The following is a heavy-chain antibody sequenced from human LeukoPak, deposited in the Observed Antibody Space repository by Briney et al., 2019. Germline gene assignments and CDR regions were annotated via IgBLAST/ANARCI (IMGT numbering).Heavy chain of an antibody. V-gene: IGHV3-48*03. D-gene: IGHD3-22*01. Sequence: GGSLCLSCAASGFTFSSYEMNWVRQAPGKGLEWVSYISSSGSTIYYADSVKGRFTISRDNAKNSLYLQMNSLRAEDTAVYYCARDGYYYDSSGCLDYWGQGTLVTVSS. CDR2: ISSSGSTI. J-gene: IGHJ4*02. CDR1: GFTFSSYE. CDR3: ARDGYYYDSSGCLDY.